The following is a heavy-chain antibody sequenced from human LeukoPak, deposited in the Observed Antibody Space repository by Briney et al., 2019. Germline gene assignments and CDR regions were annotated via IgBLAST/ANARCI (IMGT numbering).Heavy chain of an antibody. CDR2: IYSGGDT. V-gene: IGHV3-53*01. CDR1: GFIVSDID. Sequence: PGGSLRLSCAASGFIVSDIDLSWVRQAPGKGLEWVSIIYSGGDTHHADSVKGRFTISRDNYKNTLYLQMKSLRADDTAVYYCARLKGPPNYYYGMDVWGQGTTVTVSS. J-gene: IGHJ6*02. CDR3: ARLKGPPNYYYGMDV.